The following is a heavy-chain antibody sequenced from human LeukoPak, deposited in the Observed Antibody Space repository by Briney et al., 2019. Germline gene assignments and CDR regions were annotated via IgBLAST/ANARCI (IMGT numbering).Heavy chain of an antibody. CDR3: VRDRRYSYGTGFDP. CDR1: GGSISSGSYY. J-gene: IGHJ5*02. CDR2: IYTSGST. Sequence: SETLSLTCTVSGGSISSGSYYWSWIRQPAGKGLEWFGRIYTSGSTNYNPSLKSRVTISVDTSKNQFSLKLSSVTAADTAVYYCVRDRRYSYGTGFDPWGQGTLVTVSS. V-gene: IGHV4-61*02. D-gene: IGHD5-18*01.